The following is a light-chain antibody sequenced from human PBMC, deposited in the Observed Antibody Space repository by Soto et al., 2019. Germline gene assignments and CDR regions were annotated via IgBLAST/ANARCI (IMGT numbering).Light chain of an antibody. CDR1: QSVSSN. CDR2: GAS. J-gene: IGKJ4*01. V-gene: IGKV3-15*01. CDR3: HQYNKWPSFT. Sequence: EIVRTQSPATLSVSPGERATLSCRASQSVSSNLAWYQQKPGQAPRLLMYGASTRATGIPARFSGSGSGTEFTLTISSLQSEDFAVYYCHQYNKWPSFTFGGGTKVEIK.